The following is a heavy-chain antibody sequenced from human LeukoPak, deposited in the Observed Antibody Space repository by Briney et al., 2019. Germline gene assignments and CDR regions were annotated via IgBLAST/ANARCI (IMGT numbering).Heavy chain of an antibody. CDR2: ISHSGNSK. Sequence: GGSLRLSCVTSGFTFSTFAMTWVRQAPGRGLEWISYISHSGNSKLYADSVKGRFTISRDNARNSSYLQMGSLRADDTAIYYCARSKRGVLAYWGQGILVTVSS. J-gene: IGHJ4*02. V-gene: IGHV3-48*01. D-gene: IGHD3-10*01. CDR3: ARSKRGVLAY. CDR1: GFTFSTFA.